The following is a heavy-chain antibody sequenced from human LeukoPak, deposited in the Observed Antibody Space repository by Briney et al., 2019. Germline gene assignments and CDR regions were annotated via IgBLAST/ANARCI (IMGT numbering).Heavy chain of an antibody. CDR1: GFTFSSYW. CDR2: INSDGSST. CDR3: AKDVRGYSYGHYYYYMDV. Sequence: GGFLRLSCAASGFTFSSYWMHWVRQAPGKGLVWVSRINSDGSSTSYADSVKGRFTISRDNSKNTLYLQMNSLRAEDTAVYYCAKDVRGYSYGHYYYYMDVWGKGTTVTVSS. J-gene: IGHJ6*03. V-gene: IGHV3-74*01. D-gene: IGHD5-18*01.